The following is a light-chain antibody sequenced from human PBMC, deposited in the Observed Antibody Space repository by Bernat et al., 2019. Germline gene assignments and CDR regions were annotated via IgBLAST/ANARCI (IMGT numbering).Light chain of an antibody. Sequence: QSVLTQPPSVSAASGQKVTISCSGSSSNIGINYVSWYQQLPGTAPKFLIYENDKRPSGIPDRFSASKSGTSATLGITGLQTGDEADYYCETWDNSLSAVIFGGGTKLTVL. J-gene: IGLJ2*01. CDR1: SSNIGINY. CDR2: END. CDR3: ETWDNSLSAVI. V-gene: IGLV1-51*02.